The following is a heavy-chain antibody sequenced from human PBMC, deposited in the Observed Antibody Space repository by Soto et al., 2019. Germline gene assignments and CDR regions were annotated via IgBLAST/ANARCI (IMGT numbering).Heavy chain of an antibody. CDR1: GFTFSNAW. V-gene: IGHV3-15*01. CDR2: IKNKTDGGTT. J-gene: IGHJ4*02. CDR3: TTDSGS. D-gene: IGHD1-26*01. Sequence: EVQLVESGGGLVKPGGSLRLSCAASGFTFSNAWMSWVRQAPGKGLEWVGRIKNKTDGGTTDYAAPVKGRFTISRDDSKNTLYLQMNSLKTEDTAVYYCTTDSGSWGQGTLVTVSS.